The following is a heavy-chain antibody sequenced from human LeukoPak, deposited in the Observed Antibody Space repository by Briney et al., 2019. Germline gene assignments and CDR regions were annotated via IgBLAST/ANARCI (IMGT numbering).Heavy chain of an antibody. D-gene: IGHD3-10*01. V-gene: IGHV3-7*01. Sequence: GSLSLSCAGSGFTSSNYWMSWVRQAPGKGLEWVANIKQDGSEKDYVDSVKGRFTISRDNAKNSLYLQMNGLRAEDTAVYYCARDRRSSRGVSLFDYWGQGTLVTVSS. CDR3: ARDRRSSRGVSLFDY. J-gene: IGHJ4*02. CDR2: IKQDGSEK. CDR1: GFTSSNYW.